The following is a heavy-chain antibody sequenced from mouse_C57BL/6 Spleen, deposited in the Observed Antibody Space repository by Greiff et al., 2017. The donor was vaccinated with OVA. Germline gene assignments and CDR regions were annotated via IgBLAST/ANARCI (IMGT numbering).Heavy chain of an antibody. D-gene: IGHD1-1*01. CDR3: ARAYYGRSYRYAMDY. Sequence: QVQLQQPGPELVRPGTSVKLSCKASGYTFTSYWMHWVKQRPGQGLEWIGVIDPSDSYTNYTQKFKGMATLTVDTSSNTAYMQLSSLTSEDSAVYYCARAYYGRSYRYAMDYWGQGTTVTVSS. CDR2: IDPSDSYT. CDR1: GYTFTSYW. V-gene: IGHV1-59*01. J-gene: IGHJ4*01.